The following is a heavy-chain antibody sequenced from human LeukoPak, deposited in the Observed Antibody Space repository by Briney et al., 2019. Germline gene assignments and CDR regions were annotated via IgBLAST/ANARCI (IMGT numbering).Heavy chain of an antibody. CDR1: GFTFSSYA. V-gene: IGHV3-21*01. J-gene: IGHJ4*02. CDR2: ISSSSSYI. Sequence: GGSLRLSCAASGFTFSSYAISWVRQAPGKGLEWVSSISSSSSYIYYADSVKGRFTISRDNAKNSLYLQMNSLRAEDTAVYYCARDGPYYGGNSSYWGQGTLVTVSS. D-gene: IGHD4-23*01. CDR3: ARDGPYYGGNSSY.